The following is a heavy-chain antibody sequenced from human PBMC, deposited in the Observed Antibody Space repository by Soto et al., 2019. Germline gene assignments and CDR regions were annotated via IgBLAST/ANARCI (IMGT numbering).Heavy chain of an antibody. V-gene: IGHV3-66*01. CDR3: ARDRGAVPGD. CDR2: IYGGGST. D-gene: IGHD6-19*01. CDR1: GFTVRSNY. Sequence: EVQLVESGGGLVQFGGSLRLSCAASGFTVRSNYMSWDRQAPGKGLEWVSVIYGGGSTYYADSVKGRFTISRDNAKNTMFLQMNSLRVEDTAVYYCARDRGAVPGDWGQGTLVTVSS. J-gene: IGHJ4*02.